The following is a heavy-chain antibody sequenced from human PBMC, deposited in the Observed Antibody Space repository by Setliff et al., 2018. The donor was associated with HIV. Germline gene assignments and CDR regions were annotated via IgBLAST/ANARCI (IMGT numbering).Heavy chain of an antibody. CDR3: AKDISGYSY. Sequence: GGSLRLSCAASGFTFSNYDMTWVRQAPGKGLEWVSGVSGSGGFTSYADSVKGRFTISRDNSKNTLYLEMNNLRTEDTAVYYCAKDISGYSYWGQGTPVTVSS. CDR1: GFTFSNYD. D-gene: IGHD3-22*01. CDR2: VSGSGGFT. V-gene: IGHV3-23*01. J-gene: IGHJ4*02.